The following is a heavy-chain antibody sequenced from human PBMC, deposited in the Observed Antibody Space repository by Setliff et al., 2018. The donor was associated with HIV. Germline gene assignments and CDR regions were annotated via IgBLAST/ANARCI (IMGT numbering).Heavy chain of an antibody. Sequence: PGGSLRLSCAASGFTFSSYWMHWVRQAPGKGLVWASRINSDGSSTSYADSVKGRFTISRDNSKNTLYLQMNSLRAEDTAVYYCARDQVANYYGSGIDYWGQGTLVTVSS. CDR2: INSDGSST. CDR1: GFTFSSYW. D-gene: IGHD3-10*01. J-gene: IGHJ4*02. V-gene: IGHV3-74*01. CDR3: ARDQVANYYGSGIDY.